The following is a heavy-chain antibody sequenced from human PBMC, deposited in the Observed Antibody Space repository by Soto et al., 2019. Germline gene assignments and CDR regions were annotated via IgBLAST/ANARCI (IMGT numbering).Heavy chain of an antibody. D-gene: IGHD3-9*01. CDR3: ARTRVIFDFGNRRPYFDY. V-gene: IGHV4-59*01. J-gene: IGHJ4*01. Sequence: QVLLQESGPGLVRPSETLSLTCFVSGDSISTYYWSWIRQPPGKGLEWLGYVSDGGISNQNPSLKSRIALSMDNSKNQLSLELTSVTAANTAVYYCARTRVIFDFGNRRPYFDYWGQGRLVTVSS. CDR2: VSDGGIS. CDR1: GDSISTYY.